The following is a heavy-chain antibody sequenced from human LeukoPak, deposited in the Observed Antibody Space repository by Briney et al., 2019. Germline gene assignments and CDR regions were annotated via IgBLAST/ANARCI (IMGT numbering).Heavy chain of an antibody. Sequence: SETLSLTCAVYGGSFSGYYWSWIRQPPGKGLEWIGEINHSGSTNYNPSLKSRVTISVDTSKNQFSLKLSSVTAADTAVYYCARRSKGRIYYDRSGYYGVRYFDYWGQGTLVTVSS. D-gene: IGHD3-22*01. CDR1: GGSFSGYY. V-gene: IGHV4-34*01. J-gene: IGHJ4*02. CDR3: ARRSKGRIYYDRSGYYGVRYFDY. CDR2: INHSGST.